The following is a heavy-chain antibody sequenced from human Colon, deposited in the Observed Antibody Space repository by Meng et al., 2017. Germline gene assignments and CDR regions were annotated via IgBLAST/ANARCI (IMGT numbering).Heavy chain of an antibody. Sequence: QLQLQQSGPGLVKPSQIFSLTLAISGDSVSNNRALWDWVRQSPSRGLEWLGQTYYRSEWQNHYGVSVKSRITINADTSRNHFSLHLNSVTPEDTAVYYCTTWYGEYWGQGTLVTVSS. CDR2: TYYRSEWQN. CDR3: TTWYGEY. CDR1: GDSVSNNRAL. V-gene: IGHV6-1*01. J-gene: IGHJ4*02. D-gene: IGHD3-10*01.